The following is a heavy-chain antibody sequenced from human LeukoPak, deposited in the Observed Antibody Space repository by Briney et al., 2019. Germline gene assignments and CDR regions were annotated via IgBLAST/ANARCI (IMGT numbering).Heavy chain of an antibody. Sequence: ASVKVSCKASGYTFTGYYIHWVRQAPGQGLEWMGWINANNGDTNYAQEFQGRVTMTRDTSISTAYMELSRLRSDDTAVYYCARASFKARIAAGGPLGYWGQGTLVTVSS. CDR1: GYTFTGYY. V-gene: IGHV1-2*02. CDR2: INANNGDT. CDR3: ARASFKARIAAGGPLGY. D-gene: IGHD6-13*01. J-gene: IGHJ4*02.